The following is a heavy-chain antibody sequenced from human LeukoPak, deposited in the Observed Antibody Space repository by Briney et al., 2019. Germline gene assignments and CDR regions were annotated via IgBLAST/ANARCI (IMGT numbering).Heavy chain of an antibody. CDR3: AKVEPYYYDSSGYYWY. D-gene: IGHD3-22*01. J-gene: IGHJ4*02. CDR2: ISGSGGST. V-gene: IGHV3-23*01. Sequence: GGSLRLSCAASGFTFSSYAMSWVRQAPGKGVEWVSAISGSGGSTYYADSVKGRFNIYRDNYKNTLYLQMNSLRAEDTAVYYCAKVEPYYYDSSGYYWYWGQGTLVTVSS. CDR1: GFTFSSYA.